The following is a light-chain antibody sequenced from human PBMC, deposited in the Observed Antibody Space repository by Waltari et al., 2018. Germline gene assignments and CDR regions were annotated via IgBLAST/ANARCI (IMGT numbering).Light chain of an antibody. CDR1: SGSVSTNHY. V-gene: IGLV8-61*01. CDR3: VLYMGSVV. Sequence: QTVVTQEPSFSVSPGGTVTLTCGLTSGSVSTNHYARWYRQSPGQPPRTLIHNPGARSSWVPDRFSGSILGNKAALTITGAQADDESDYYCVLYMGSVVFGGGTKLTVL. CDR2: NPG. J-gene: IGLJ3*02.